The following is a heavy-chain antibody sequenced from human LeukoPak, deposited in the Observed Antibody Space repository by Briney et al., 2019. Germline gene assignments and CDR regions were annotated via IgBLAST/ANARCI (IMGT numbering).Heavy chain of an antibody. V-gene: IGHV1-18*01. J-gene: IGHJ4*02. Sequence: ASVKVSYKASGYTFTSYGISWVRQAPGQGLEWMGWISAYNGNTNYAQKLQGRVTMTTDTSTSTAYMELRSLRSDDTAVYYCARDREQWLAQDYWGQGTLVTVSS. CDR3: ARDREQWLAQDY. CDR2: ISAYNGNT. CDR1: GYTFTSYG. D-gene: IGHD6-19*01.